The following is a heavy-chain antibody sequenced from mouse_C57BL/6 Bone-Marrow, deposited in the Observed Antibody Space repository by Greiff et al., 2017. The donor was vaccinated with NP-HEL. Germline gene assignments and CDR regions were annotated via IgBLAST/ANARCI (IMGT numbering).Heavy chain of an antibody. CDR3: TRDWESDYYGSSYLYFEV. CDR1: GFTFSSYA. Sequence: EVQLVESGEGLVKPGGSLKLSCAASGFTFSSYAMSWVRQPPEKRLEWVAYISSGGDYFYYADTVMGRFTISRDNVRNSLYLQRSSLKSDDTAMYYCTRDWESDYYGSSYLYFEVWGTAATVTSSS. CDR2: ISSGGDYF. V-gene: IGHV5-9-1*02. J-gene: IGHJ1*03. D-gene: IGHD1-1*01.